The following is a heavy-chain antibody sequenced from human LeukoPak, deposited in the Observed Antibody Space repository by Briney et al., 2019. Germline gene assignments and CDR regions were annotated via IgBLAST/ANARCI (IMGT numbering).Heavy chain of an antibody. CDR2: MSSRSNDI. CDR1: GFTFSSYS. CDR3: ARGTGDHLFDY. Sequence: GGSLRLSCAASGFTFSSYSVNWVRQAPGKGLEWVSSMSSRSNDIYYADSLKARFTISRDIAQNSLYMQMNSLRAEDTGIYYCARGTGDHLFDYWGQGTLVTVSS. J-gene: IGHJ4*02. V-gene: IGHV3-21*01. D-gene: IGHD4-17*01.